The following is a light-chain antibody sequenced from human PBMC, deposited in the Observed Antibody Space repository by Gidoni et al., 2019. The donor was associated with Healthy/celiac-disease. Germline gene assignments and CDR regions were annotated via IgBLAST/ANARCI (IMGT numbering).Light chain of an antibody. Sequence: DIVMTQSPDSLAVSLGERATINCKSSQSVLYSSNNKNYLAWYPQKPGQPPKLLIYWASTRESGVPDRFGGSGSGTDFTLTISSLQAEDVAVYYCQQYFGTPYTFGQGTKLEIK. CDR3: QQYFGTPYT. CDR2: WAS. J-gene: IGKJ2*01. V-gene: IGKV4-1*01. CDR1: QSVLYSSNNKNY.